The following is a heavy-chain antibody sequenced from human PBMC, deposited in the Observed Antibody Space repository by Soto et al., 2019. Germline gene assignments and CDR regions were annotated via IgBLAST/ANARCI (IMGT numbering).Heavy chain of an antibody. CDR1: GGTFSSYA. J-gene: IGHJ4*02. Sequence: QVQLVQSGAEVKKPGSSVKVSCKASGGTFSSYAISWVRQAPGQGLEWMGGIIPIFGTANYAQKFQGRVTITADESTSTAYIELSSLRSEDTAVYYCARSPRMTTVPTGYFDYWGQGTLVTVSS. D-gene: IGHD4-17*01. CDR3: ARSPRMTTVPTGYFDY. CDR2: IIPIFGTA. V-gene: IGHV1-69*01.